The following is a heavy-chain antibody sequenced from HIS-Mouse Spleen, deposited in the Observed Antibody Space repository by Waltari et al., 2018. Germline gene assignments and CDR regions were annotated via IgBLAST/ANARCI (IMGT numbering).Heavy chain of an antibody. Sequence: QVQLQQSGPGLVKPSQTLSLPCPLSGDSVPSNSAAWHWTRHSPSRGLEWLGRTYYRSKWYNDYAVSVKSRITINPDTSKNQFSLQLNSVTPEDTAVYYCARVTGDDAFDIWGQGTMVTVSS. D-gene: IGHD7-27*01. V-gene: IGHV6-1*01. CDR1: GDSVPSNSAA. CDR2: TYYRSKWYN. CDR3: ARVTGDDAFDI. J-gene: IGHJ3*02.